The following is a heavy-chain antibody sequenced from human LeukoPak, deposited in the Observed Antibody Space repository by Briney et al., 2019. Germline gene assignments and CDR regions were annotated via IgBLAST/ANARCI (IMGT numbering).Heavy chain of an antibody. CDR2: IYYSGST. CDR1: GYSISSGYY. CDR3: ARTTEGGYTYNYFYYYYMDV. V-gene: IGHV4-61*01. D-gene: IGHD5-18*01. Sequence: PSETLSLTCTVSGYSISSGYYWSWIRQPPGKGLEWIGYIYYSGSTNYNPSLKSRISISVDTSKNQFSLKLSSVTAADTAVYYCARTTEGGYTYNYFYYYYMDVWGKGTTVTISS. J-gene: IGHJ6*03.